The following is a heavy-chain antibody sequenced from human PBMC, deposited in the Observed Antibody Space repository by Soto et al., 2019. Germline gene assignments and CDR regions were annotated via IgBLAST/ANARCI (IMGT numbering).Heavy chain of an antibody. J-gene: IGHJ4*02. CDR3: AKDRLYSSD. V-gene: IGHV3-23*01. Sequence: EVQLLESGGGLVQPGGSLRLSCEASGFTFRSYVMTWVRQAPGKGLEWVSAISGSVGRTYYADSVKGRFTISRDNSKNTLYLQMNSLRAEDTAVYYCAKDRLYSSDWGQGTLVTVSS. CDR1: GFTFRSYV. CDR2: ISGSVGRT. D-gene: IGHD6-19*01.